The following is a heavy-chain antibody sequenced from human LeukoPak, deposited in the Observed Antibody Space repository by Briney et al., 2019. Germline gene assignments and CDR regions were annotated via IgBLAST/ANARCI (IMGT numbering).Heavy chain of an antibody. CDR1: GFTFSTYS. Sequence: PGGSLRLSCVASGFTFSTYSMNWVRQAPGKGLEWISYISSGSGTIHYADSVKGRFTISRDNAKNSLYLRMNSLRAEDTAVYYCARDPAGAGIYYDYWGQGTLVTVSS. V-gene: IGHV3-48*01. CDR2: ISSGSGTI. CDR3: ARDPAGAGIYYDY. J-gene: IGHJ4*02. D-gene: IGHD6-19*01.